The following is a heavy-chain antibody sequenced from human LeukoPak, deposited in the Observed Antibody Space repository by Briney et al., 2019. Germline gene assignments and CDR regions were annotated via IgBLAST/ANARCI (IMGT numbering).Heavy chain of an antibody. J-gene: IGHJ4*02. CDR3: ARDSAPGGYCSSTTCSPTGY. CDR1: GYIFTGHY. D-gene: IGHD2-2*01. Sequence: ASVKVSCKASGYIFTGHYIHWVRQAPGQGLEWMGRINPNSGDTNYAQKFQGRVTMTRDTSISTAYMELSRLRSDDTAVYYCARDSAPGGYCSSTTCSPTGYWGQGILVTVSS. CDR2: INPNSGDT. V-gene: IGHV1-2*06.